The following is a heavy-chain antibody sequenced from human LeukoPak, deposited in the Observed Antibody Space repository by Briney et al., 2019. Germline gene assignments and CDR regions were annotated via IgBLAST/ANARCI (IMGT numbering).Heavy chain of an antibody. J-gene: IGHJ4*02. D-gene: IGHD6-19*01. CDR1: GFTFRDYW. CDR3: ARRKSDDGWSVDS. Sequence: PGGSLRLSCVGSGFTFRDYWMTWFRQSPGRGLEWVASLNKDGSQTYYVDSVRGYVTSVGGRFTISRDNAKNSVYLQVNGLRADDTAVFFCARRKSDDGWSVDSWGQGTLVTVSS. CDR2: LNKDGSQT. V-gene: IGHV3-7*01.